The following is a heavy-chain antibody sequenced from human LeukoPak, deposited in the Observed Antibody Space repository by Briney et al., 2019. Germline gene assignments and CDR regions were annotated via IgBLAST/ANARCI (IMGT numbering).Heavy chain of an antibody. V-gene: IGHV1-69*13. CDR2: IIPIFGTA. Sequence: SVKVPCKASGGTFSSYAISWVRQAPGQGLEWMGGIIPIFGTANYAQKFQGRVTITADESTSTAYMELSSLRSEDTAVYYCAQSSRGYSYGPNMNWGQGTTVTVSS. CDR3: AQSSRGYSYGPNMN. CDR1: GGTFSSYA. J-gene: IGHJ6*02. D-gene: IGHD5-18*01.